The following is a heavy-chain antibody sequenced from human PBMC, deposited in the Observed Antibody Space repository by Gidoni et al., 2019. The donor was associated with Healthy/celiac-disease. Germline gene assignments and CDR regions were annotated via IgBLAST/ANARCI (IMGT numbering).Heavy chain of an antibody. CDR2: ISYDGSNK. Sequence: HVQLVESGRGVVQPGWSRRLSCSVSGFTFSSYGMHWVRQAPGKGLEWVEVISYDGSNKYYADSVKGRFTISRDNSKNTLYLQMNSLRAEDTAVYYCANMDTAMVDYWGQGTLVTVSS. CDR1: GFTFSSYG. CDR3: ANMDTAMVDY. D-gene: IGHD5-18*01. V-gene: IGHV3-30*18. J-gene: IGHJ4*02.